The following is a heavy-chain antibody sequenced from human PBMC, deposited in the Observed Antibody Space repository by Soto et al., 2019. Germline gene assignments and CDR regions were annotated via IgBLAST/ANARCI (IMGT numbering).Heavy chain of an antibody. CDR2: ISDSGDNT. D-gene: IGHD6-13*01. CDR1: GFTFSSYA. V-gene: IGHV3-23*01. J-gene: IGHJ4*02. Sequence: EVQLLESGGGLVQPGGSLRLSCAASGFTFSSYAMTWVRQAPGKGLEWVSAISDSGDNTYYADSVKGRFTISRDNSKNTLYLQMNSLTAEDTAVYYCAGASSSWYHFDYWGQGTLVTVSS. CDR3: AGASSSWYHFDY.